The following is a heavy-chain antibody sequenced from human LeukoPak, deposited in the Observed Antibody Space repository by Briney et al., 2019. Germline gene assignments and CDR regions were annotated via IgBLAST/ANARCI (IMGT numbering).Heavy chain of an antibody. CDR2: LSTEGERT. CDR3: VKSGNSYFGH. D-gene: IGHD4-23*01. V-gene: IGHV3-64D*09. J-gene: IGHJ4*02. Sequence: GGSLRLSCSGSGFIFSSYTMYWVRQAPGKGLEYVSGLSTEGERTYHAGAVEDRFIISRDNSKTTLYLQMSGLRPEDTAVYYCVKSGNSYFGHWGQGTLVTVSS. CDR1: GFIFSSYT.